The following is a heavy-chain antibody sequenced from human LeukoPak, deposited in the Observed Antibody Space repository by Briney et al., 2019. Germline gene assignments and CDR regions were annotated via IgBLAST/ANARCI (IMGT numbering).Heavy chain of an antibody. CDR3: AKDLVGSYGPNLYYLDY. CDR1: RFTPRIYA. D-gene: IGHD5-18*01. V-gene: IGHV3-23*01. CDR2: ISGSGGGT. Sequence: GGSLRLSSAASRFTPRIYAMSWGRQAPGAGVGWVSAISGSGGGTYTADSVKGRFTISRDNSKNTLYLQMNSVRAEATAVYYCAKDLVGSYGPNLYYLDYWGQGTLVTVSS. J-gene: IGHJ4*02.